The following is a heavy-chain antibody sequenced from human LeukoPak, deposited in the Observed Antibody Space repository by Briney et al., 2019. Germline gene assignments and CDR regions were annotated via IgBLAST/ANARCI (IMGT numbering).Heavy chain of an antibody. Sequence: SETLSLTCTVSGASISSYYWSWVRQPGGKGLEWVGLMYTSGSTNYNPSLKSRVTMSIDTSKNQLSLRLSSVTAADTAVYYCARTSDDFWSGWFDPWGQGTLVTVSS. J-gene: IGHJ5*02. D-gene: IGHD3-3*01. CDR1: GASISSYY. CDR2: MYTSGST. V-gene: IGHV4-4*07. CDR3: ARTSDDFWSGWFDP.